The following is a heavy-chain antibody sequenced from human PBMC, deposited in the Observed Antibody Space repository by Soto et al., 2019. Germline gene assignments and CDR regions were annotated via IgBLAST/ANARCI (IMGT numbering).Heavy chain of an antibody. CDR1: GFTFDDFS. J-gene: IGHJ5*02. CDR2: ITWNGGTT. D-gene: IGHD5-18*01. V-gene: IGHV3-43*01. Sequence: SLRLSCAASGFTFDDFSRHWVRQAPGKGLEWVSLITWNGGTTYYADSVKGRFTISRDNSKNSLYLQMNSLRTEDTAFYYCAKGLRTPMVLGWFDPWGQGTLVTVSS. CDR3: AKGLRTPMVLGWFDP.